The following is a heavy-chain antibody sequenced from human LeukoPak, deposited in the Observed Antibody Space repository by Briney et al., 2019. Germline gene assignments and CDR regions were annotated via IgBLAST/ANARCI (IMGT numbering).Heavy chain of an antibody. J-gene: IGHJ4*02. D-gene: IGHD5-12*01. V-gene: IGHV1-8*01. Sequence: ASVKVSCKASGYTFTRYDINWVRQATGQGLEWMGWMNPNSGNTGYAQKFQGRVTMTRNTSISTAYMELSSLRSEDTAVYYCARSPGGSSGYDLHYFDYWGQGTLVTVSS. CDR3: ARSPGGSSGYDLHYFDY. CDR1: GYTFTRYD. CDR2: MNPNSGNT.